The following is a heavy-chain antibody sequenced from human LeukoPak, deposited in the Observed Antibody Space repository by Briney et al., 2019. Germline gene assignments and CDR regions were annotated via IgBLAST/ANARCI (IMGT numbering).Heavy chain of an antibody. D-gene: IGHD3-22*01. CDR1: GGTFSSYA. J-gene: IGHJ4*02. Sequence: PVASVKVSCKASGGTFSSYAISWVRQAPGQGLEWMGRIIPILGIANYAQKFQGRVTITADKSTSTAYMELSSLRSEDTAVYYCARGWGTFYFDSRDYHTYYFDCWGQGTLVTVSS. CDR2: IIPILGIA. V-gene: IGHV1-69*04. CDR3: ARGWGTFYFDSRDYHTYYFDC.